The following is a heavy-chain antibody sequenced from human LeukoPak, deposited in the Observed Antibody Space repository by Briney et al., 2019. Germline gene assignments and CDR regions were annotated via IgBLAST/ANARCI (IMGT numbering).Heavy chain of an antibody. D-gene: IGHD1-26*01. Sequence: GGSLRLSCAASGFTFSSYSMNWVRQAPGKGLEWVSSISSSSSYIYYADSVKGRFTISRDNAKNSLYLQMNSLRAEDTAVYYCARERGSYDDAFDIWGQGTMVTVSS. V-gene: IGHV3-21*01. CDR2: ISSSSSYI. CDR1: GFTFSSYS. J-gene: IGHJ3*02. CDR3: ARERGSYDDAFDI.